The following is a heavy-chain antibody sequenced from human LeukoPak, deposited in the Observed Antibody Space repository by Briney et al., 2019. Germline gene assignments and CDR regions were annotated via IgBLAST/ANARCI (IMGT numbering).Heavy chain of an antibody. V-gene: IGHV1-8*01. CDR2: MNPNSGNT. CDR1: GYTFTSYD. J-gene: IGHJ4*02. CDR3: AREGWLLLAYYFDY. D-gene: IGHD3-22*01. Sequence: ASVKVSCKASGYTFTSYDINWVRQATGQGLEWMGWMNPNSGNTGYAQKFQGRVTMTRNTSISTAYMELNSLRVEDTAVYYCAREGWLLLAYYFDYWGQGILVTVSS.